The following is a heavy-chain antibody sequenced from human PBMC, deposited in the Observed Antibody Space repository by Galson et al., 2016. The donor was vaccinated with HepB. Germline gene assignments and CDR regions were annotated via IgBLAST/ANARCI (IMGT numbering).Heavy chain of an antibody. D-gene: IGHD3-22*01. Sequence: SLRLSCAASAFTVSNNYITWVRQAPGKGLEWVSVIYSDDRAFYADSVKGRFTISRDNSKNTVYLQMNSLRAEDTAVYYCATYETYDSSAYTPSRYFDYWGQGTLVTVSS. CDR3: ATYETYDSSAYTPSRYFDY. CDR2: IYSDDRA. V-gene: IGHV3-66*01. CDR1: AFTVSNNY. J-gene: IGHJ4*02.